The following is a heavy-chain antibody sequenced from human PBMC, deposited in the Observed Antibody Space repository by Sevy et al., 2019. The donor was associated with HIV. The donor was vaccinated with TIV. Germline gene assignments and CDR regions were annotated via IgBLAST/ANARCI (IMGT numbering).Heavy chain of an antibody. CDR2: FDPEDGER. CDR3: AVTREYYYGNSGYFDY. J-gene: IGHJ4*02. V-gene: IGHV1-24*01. D-gene: IGHD3-22*01. Sequence: ASVKVSCKVSGKSLTRLSTHWVRQAPGKGLEWMGSFDPEDGERIYAHKFQGRVTMSEDTSTDTASMDLSSLRSDDMAVYYCAVTREYYYGNSGYFDYWGQGTLVTVSS. CDR1: GKSLTRLS.